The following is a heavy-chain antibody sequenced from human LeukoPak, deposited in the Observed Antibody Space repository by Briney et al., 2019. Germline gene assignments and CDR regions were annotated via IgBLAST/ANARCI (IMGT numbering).Heavy chain of an antibody. J-gene: IGHJ5*02. CDR3: ARREGCSSTSCFNWFDP. CDR2: IYPGDSDT. D-gene: IGHD2-2*01. V-gene: IGHV5-51*01. Sequence: GESLKISCKGSGYSFTSYWIGWVRQMPGKCLEWMGIIYPGDSDTRYSPSFQGQVTISADKSISTAYLQWSSLKASDTAMYYCARREGCSSTSCFNWFDPWGQGTLVTVSS. CDR1: GYSFTSYW.